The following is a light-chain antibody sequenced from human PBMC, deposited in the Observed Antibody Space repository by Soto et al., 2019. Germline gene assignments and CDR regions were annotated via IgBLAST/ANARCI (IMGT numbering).Light chain of an antibody. CDR1: QSVSNTF. V-gene: IGKV3-20*01. CDR2: GAS. CDR3: QQSGSPSGWT. Sequence: DIMLKHSPGTLSLSPRERATLSCRAVQSVSNTFLAWYQQKPGQAPRLLIYGASNRATGIPDRFSGSGSGTDFTLTISRLEPEDFAVYYCQQSGSPSGWTFGRGTKV. J-gene: IGKJ1*01.